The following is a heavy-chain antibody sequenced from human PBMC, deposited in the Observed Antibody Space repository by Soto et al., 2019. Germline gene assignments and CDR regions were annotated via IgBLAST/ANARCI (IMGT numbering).Heavy chain of an antibody. CDR2: ISFDSRDK. D-gene: IGHD2-21*02. Sequence: QVQLVESGGGVVQPGRSLRLSCAASGFTFSAYGIHWVRQAPGKGLEWVATISFDSRDKLYVDSMNGRLTISRENSRNTVYLQMDSLRAEDTAVYHCARVCGGDCGKAFDVWGQGTVVAVSP. V-gene: IGHV3-33*05. J-gene: IGHJ3*01. CDR3: ARVCGGDCGKAFDV. CDR1: GFTFSAYG.